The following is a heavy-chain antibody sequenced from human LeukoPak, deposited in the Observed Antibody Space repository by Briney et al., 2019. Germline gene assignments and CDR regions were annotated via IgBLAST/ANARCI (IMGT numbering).Heavy chain of an antibody. J-gene: IGHJ6*03. Sequence: SVKVSCKASGGTFSSYAISWVRQAPGQGLEWMGGIIPIFGTASYAQKFQGRVTITADESTSTAYMELSSLRSEDTAVYYCARGWEGYCSSTSCHYYYYYMDVWGKGTTVTVSS. CDR1: GGTFSSYA. D-gene: IGHD2-2*01. CDR3: ARGWEGYCSSTSCHYYYYYMDV. V-gene: IGHV1-69*13. CDR2: IIPIFGTA.